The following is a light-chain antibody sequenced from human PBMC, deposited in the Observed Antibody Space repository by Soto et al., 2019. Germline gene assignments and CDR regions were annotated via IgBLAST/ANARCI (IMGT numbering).Light chain of an antibody. Sequence: EIVLTQSPATLSLSPGERATLSGRASQSVASNYVAWYQKRPGQAPMLLIYAASTSAAGIPDRFTGSGSGTDFTLTISRLEPEDFAVFFCHQYSRSPIFTFGPGTTVDIK. J-gene: IGKJ3*01. V-gene: IGKV3-20*01. CDR3: HQYSRSPIFT. CDR1: QSVASNY. CDR2: AAS.